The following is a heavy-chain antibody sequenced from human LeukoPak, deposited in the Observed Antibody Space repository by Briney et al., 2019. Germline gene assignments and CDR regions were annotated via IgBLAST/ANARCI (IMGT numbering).Heavy chain of an antibody. CDR2: ISGSGDKT. CDR3: AKDVITLIQGVMVY. D-gene: IGHD3-10*01. J-gene: IGHJ4*02. CDR1: GFTFSSYA. V-gene: IGHV3-23*01. Sequence: GGSLRLSCAASGFTFSSYAMTWVRQAPGKGLEWVSAISGSGDKTNYADSVKGRFTISRDNFKNTLYLQMSSLRVEDTAIYYCAKDVITLIQGVMVYWGQGTLVTASS.